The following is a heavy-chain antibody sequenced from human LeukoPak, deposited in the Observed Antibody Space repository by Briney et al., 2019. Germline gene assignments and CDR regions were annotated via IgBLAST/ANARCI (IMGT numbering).Heavy chain of an antibody. CDR1: GFTFSSYA. J-gene: IGHJ2*01. Sequence: GGTLRLSCAASGFTFSSYAMSWVREAPGKGLEWVSNIRGGSSDTDYADSVKGRFTISRDNSKNTLFLQMNSLRAEDTAVYYCAKICDLWGRGTLVTVSS. CDR2: IRGGSSDT. V-gene: IGHV3-23*01. CDR3: AKICDL.